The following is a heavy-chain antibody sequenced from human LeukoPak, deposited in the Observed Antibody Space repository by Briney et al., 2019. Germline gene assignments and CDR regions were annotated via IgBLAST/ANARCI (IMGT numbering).Heavy chain of an antibody. Sequence: GGSLRLSCAASGFTFSSYEMNWVRQAPGKGVEWVSYISSSGSTIYYADSVEGRFTISRDNAKNSLYLQMNSLRAEDTAVYYCSVYDSSGYKTFDYWGQGTLVTVSS. V-gene: IGHV3-48*03. D-gene: IGHD3-22*01. J-gene: IGHJ4*02. CDR3: SVYDSSGYKTFDY. CDR2: ISSSGSTI. CDR1: GFTFSSYE.